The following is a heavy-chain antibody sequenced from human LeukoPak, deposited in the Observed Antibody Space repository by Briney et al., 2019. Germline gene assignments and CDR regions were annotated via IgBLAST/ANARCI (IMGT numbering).Heavy chain of an antibody. D-gene: IGHD2-21*02. J-gene: IGHJ4*02. CDR3: AREAYCGGDCYSRYYFDY. CDR2: INPNSGGT. CDR1: GYTFTGYY. Sequence: ASVKVSCKASGYTFTGYYMHWVRQAPGQGLEWMGWINPNSGGTNYAQKFQGRVTMTRDTSISTAYMELSRLRSDDTAVYYCAREAYCGGDCYSRYYFDYWGQGTLVTVSS. V-gene: IGHV1-2*02.